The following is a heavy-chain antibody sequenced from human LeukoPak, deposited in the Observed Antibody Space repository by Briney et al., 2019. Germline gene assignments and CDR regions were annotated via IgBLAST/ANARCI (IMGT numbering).Heavy chain of an antibody. D-gene: IGHD3-22*01. J-gene: IGHJ3*02. Sequence: PGGSLRLSCAASGFTFSSYAMSWVRQAPGKGLEWVSAISGSGGSTYYADSVKGRFTISRDNSKNTLYLQMNSLRAEDTAVYFCAKDLGITVIVVEAFDIWGQGTMVTVSS. CDR2: ISGSGGST. CDR1: GFTFSSYA. V-gene: IGHV3-23*01. CDR3: AKDLGITVIVVEAFDI.